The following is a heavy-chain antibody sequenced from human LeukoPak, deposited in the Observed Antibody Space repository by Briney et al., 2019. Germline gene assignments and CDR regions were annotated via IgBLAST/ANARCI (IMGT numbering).Heavy chain of an antibody. CDR2: IYDTGAT. V-gene: IGHV4-59*11. J-gene: IGHJ4*02. CDR1: GSMSNHF. CDR3: ARDPHSAVAGTSLFDY. D-gene: IGHD6-19*01. Sequence: PSETLSLTCTVFGSMSNHFWSWIRQPPGQGLECIGYIYDTGATDYNPSLKSRVTISVDTSKNQFSLKLSSVTAADTAVYYCARDPHSAVAGTSLFDYWGQGTLVTVSS.